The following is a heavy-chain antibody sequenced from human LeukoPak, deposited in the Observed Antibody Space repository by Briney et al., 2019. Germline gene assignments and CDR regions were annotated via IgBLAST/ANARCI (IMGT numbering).Heavy chain of an antibody. V-gene: IGHV3-7*01. CDR2: IKQDGSEK. CDR3: ARAPREYSSSSGGVLYYYYMDV. CDR1: GFTFSSYS. D-gene: IGHD6-6*01. Sequence: PGGSLRLSCAASGFTFSSYSMNWVRQAPGKGLEWVANIKQDGSEKYYVDSVKGRFTISRDNAKNSLYLQMNSLRAEDTAVYYCARAPREYSSSSGGVLYYYYMDVWGKGTTVTVSS. J-gene: IGHJ6*03.